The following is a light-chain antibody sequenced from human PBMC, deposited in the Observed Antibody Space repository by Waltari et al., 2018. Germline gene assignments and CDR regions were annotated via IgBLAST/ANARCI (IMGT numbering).Light chain of an antibody. CDR2: EVT. V-gene: IGLV2-8*01. Sequence: QSALTQPPSASGSPGQSVTISCTATSGDFGGYNYFSWYQQHPGKAPKVMIFEVTKRPSGVLDRFSGARSGNTAPLTVSGLQAEDEADYYCSTYAGNNKLLFGGGTKLTVL. CDR3: STYAGNNKLL. J-gene: IGLJ3*02. CDR1: SGDFGGYNY.